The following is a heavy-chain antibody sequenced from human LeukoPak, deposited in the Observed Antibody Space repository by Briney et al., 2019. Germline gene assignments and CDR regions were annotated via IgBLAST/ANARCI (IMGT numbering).Heavy chain of an antibody. J-gene: IGHJ3*02. CDR1: GFTVSSNY. V-gene: IGHV3-53*01. CDR3: ASTVTAYDAFDI. D-gene: IGHD4-17*01. Sequence: GGSLRLSCAASGFTVSSNYMSWVRQAPGKGLEWVSVIYCGGSTYYAESVKGRFTISRDNSKNTLYLQMNSLRAEDTAVYYCASTVTAYDAFDIWGQGTMVTVSS. CDR2: IYCGGST.